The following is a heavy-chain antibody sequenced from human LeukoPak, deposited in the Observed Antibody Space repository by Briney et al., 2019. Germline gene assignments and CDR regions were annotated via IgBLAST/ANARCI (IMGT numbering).Heavy chain of an antibody. J-gene: IGHJ3*02. Sequence: GASVKVSCKASGYTFTSYGISWVRQAPGQGLEGMGWISAYNGNTNYAQKLQGRVTMTTDTSTSTAYMELRSLRSDDTAVYYCARGVYSSSSSGEYAFDIWGQGTMVTVSS. CDR1: GYTFTSYG. V-gene: IGHV1-18*01. CDR2: ISAYNGNT. D-gene: IGHD6-6*01. CDR3: ARGVYSSSSSGEYAFDI.